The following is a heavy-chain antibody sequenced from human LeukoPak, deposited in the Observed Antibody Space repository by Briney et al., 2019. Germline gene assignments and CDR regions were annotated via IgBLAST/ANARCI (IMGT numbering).Heavy chain of an antibody. CDR2: ISGSGDST. V-gene: IGHV3-23*01. CDR1: GFTFSSYA. J-gene: IGHJ6*02. CDR3: ARGSITIFGVVIIQDYGMDV. D-gene: IGHD3-3*01. Sequence: GGSLRLSCAASGFTFSSYAMSWVRQAPGKGLEWVSAISGSGDSTYQADSVKGRFTISRDNSKNTLYLQVNSLRAEDTAVYYCARGSITIFGVVIIQDYGMDVWGQGTTVTVSS.